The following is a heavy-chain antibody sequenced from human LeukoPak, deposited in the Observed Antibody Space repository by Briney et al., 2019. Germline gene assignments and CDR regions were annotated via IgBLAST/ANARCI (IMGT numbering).Heavy chain of an antibody. CDR2: MSHDGSKQ. J-gene: IGHJ4*02. CDR1: GFTFSTYA. Sequence: GGSLRLSCAASGFTFSTYAMHWVRQAPGKGLEWVAIMSHDGSKQYYADSVKGRFTISRDNSKNTLNLQMNSLRPEDTGVYHCAEDRPHRATSTVTTGGLDYWGQGTLVTVSS. D-gene: IGHD4-17*01. V-gene: IGHV3-30*18. CDR3: AEDRPHRATSTVTTGGLDY.